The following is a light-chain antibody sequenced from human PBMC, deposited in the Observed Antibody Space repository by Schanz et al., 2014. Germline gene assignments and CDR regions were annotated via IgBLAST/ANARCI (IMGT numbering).Light chain of an antibody. CDR2: EGS. V-gene: IGLV2-14*01. Sequence: QSALTQPASVSGSPGQSITISCTGTNSDVGGYNYVSWYQHYPGRAPKLMIYEGSKRPSGVSNRFSGSKSGNTASLTISGLQAEDEATYYCCSYAGSYTWVFGGGTKLTVL. CDR3: CSYAGSYTWV. CDR1: NSDVGGYNY. J-gene: IGLJ3*02.